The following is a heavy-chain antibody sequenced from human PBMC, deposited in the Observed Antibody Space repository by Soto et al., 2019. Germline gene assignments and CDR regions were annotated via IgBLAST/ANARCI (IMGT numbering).Heavy chain of an antibody. CDR2: TFYKSKWYN. V-gene: IGHV6-1*01. CDR3: TRGKLSYYAMDV. D-gene: IGHD1-7*01. CDR1: GDTVSRYSAA. Sequence: SQTLSLTCAISGDTVSRYSAAWNWIRQSPSRGLEWLGRTFYKSKWYNEYAVSVKSRISISPDTSKNQFSLLLSSVTPEDTAAYYCTRGKLSYYAMDVWGQGTTVTVSS. J-gene: IGHJ6*02.